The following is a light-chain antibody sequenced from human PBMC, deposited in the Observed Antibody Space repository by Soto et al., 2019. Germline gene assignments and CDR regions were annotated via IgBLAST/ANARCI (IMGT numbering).Light chain of an antibody. J-gene: IGKJ2*01. V-gene: IGKV3-15*01. CDR3: QQYNNWPYT. CDR2: GAS. Sequence: EIVMTQSPATLSVSPGERATLSCRASQRVSNNFAWYRQKTGQAPTLLIYGASTRATGIPARFSGSGSGTEFTLTISSLQSEDFAVYYCQQYNNWPYTFGQGTKLEIK. CDR1: QRVSNN.